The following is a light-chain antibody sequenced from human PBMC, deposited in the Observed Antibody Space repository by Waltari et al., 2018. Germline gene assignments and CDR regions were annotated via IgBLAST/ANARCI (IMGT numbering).Light chain of an antibody. CDR2: DVT. CDR3: TSQSSNNGVI. V-gene: IGLV2-14*03. J-gene: IGLJ2*01. Sequence: QSALTPPASVSGSPGQSITIPCTGSSSDVGGDDSVSWYQDHPGQAPKVIIYDVTNRPSGVSNRFSGSKSGNTASLTISGLQAEDEATYYCTSQSSNNGVIFGGGTKLTVL. CDR1: SSDVGGDDS.